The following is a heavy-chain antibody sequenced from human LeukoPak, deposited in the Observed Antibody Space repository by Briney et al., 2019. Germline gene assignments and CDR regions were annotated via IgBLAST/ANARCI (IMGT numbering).Heavy chain of an antibody. CDR3: ARVRSGFTIAGFDY. CDR1: GFTFNSYS. CDR2: ISSSSSYI. D-gene: IGHD5-12*01. Sequence: AGGSLRLSCAASGFTFNSYSMNWVRQAPGKGLEWVSSISSSSSYIYYADSVKGRFTISRDNAKNSLYLQMNSLRAEDTAVYYCARVRSGFTIAGFDYWGQGTLVTVSS. V-gene: IGHV3-21*01. J-gene: IGHJ4*02.